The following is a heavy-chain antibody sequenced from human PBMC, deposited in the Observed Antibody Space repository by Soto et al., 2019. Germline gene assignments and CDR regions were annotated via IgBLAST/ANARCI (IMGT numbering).Heavy chain of an antibody. Sequence: ESGGGLVQPGGSLRLSCAASGFTFSSYSMNWVRQAPGKGLEWVSYISSSSSTIYYADSVKGRFTISRDNAKNSLYLQMNSLRAEDTAVYYCARERGLRCMDVWGKGTTVTVSS. V-gene: IGHV3-48*01. CDR1: GFTFSSYS. D-gene: IGHD4-17*01. CDR2: ISSSSSTI. CDR3: ARERGLRCMDV. J-gene: IGHJ6*03.